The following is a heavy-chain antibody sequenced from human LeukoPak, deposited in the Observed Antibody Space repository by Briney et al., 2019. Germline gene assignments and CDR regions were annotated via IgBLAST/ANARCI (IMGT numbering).Heavy chain of an antibody. V-gene: IGHV1-18*01. CDR2: ISAYNGNT. CDR3: ARVSQYCTGTSCHDY. Sequence: GASVKVSCKASGYTFTSYGISWVRQAPGQGLEWMGWISAYNGNTNYAQKLQGRVTMTTDTSTSTAYMELRSLRSDDTAVHYCARVSQYCTGTSCHDYWGQGTLVTVSS. CDR1: GYTFTSYG. J-gene: IGHJ4*02. D-gene: IGHD2-2*01.